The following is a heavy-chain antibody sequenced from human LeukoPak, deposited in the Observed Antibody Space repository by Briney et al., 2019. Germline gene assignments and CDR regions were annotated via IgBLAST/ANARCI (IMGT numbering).Heavy chain of an antibody. CDR2: ISGSGGST. Sequence: GGSLRLSCAASGFTFSSYAMSWVRQAPGKGLEWVSAISGSGGSTYYADSVKGRFTISRDNSKNTLYLQMHSLRAEDTAVYYCAKLPVIAVAGTEGSFDYWGQGTLVTVSS. D-gene: IGHD6-19*01. J-gene: IGHJ4*02. CDR1: GFTFSSYA. CDR3: AKLPVIAVAGTEGSFDY. V-gene: IGHV3-23*01.